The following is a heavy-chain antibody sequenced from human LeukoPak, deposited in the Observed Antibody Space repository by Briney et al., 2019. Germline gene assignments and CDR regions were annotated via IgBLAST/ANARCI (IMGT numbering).Heavy chain of an antibody. J-gene: IGHJ3*02. CDR1: GGSISSYY. CDR2: IYSSGST. Sequence: PSETLSLTCTVSGGSISSYYWSWIRQPAGKGLEWIGLIYSSGSTNYNPSLKSRVTMSVDTSKNQFSLNLSSVTAADTAVYYCAREGLWAFDIWGQGTMVTVSS. V-gene: IGHV4-4*07. D-gene: IGHD3-16*01. CDR3: AREGLWAFDI.